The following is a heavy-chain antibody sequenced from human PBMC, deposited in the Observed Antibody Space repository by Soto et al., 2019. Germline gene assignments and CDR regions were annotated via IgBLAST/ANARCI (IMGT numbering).Heavy chain of an antibody. CDR3: PHAGESDLLTFDN. V-gene: IGHV2-5*02. D-gene: IGHD2-15*01. J-gene: IGHJ4*02. CDR2: IYWDDDK. Sequence: SGPTLVNPAQTLTLTCDFSGFSLSTYHMGVAWIRQPPGKALEWLALIYWDDDKRYSPSLKDRLAISKGTSTNQVVLTITNMDPGDNATYFCPHAGESDLLTFDNWGPGTLVTVSS. CDR1: GFSLSTYHMG.